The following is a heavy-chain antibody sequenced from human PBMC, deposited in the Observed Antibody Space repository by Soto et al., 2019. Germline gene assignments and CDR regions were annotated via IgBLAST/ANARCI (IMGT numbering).Heavy chain of an antibody. D-gene: IGHD6-19*01. CDR3: ARDSSGWYGFDY. CDR1: GGSISSGDYY. CDR2: IYWDDDK. V-gene: IGHV2-5*08. J-gene: IGHJ4*02. Sequence: TLSLTCTVSGGSISSGDYYWSWIRQPPGKALEWLALIYWDDDKRYSPSLKSRLAIMKDTSKNQVVLTMTNMDPVDTATYYCARDSSGWYGFDYWGQGTLVTVSS.